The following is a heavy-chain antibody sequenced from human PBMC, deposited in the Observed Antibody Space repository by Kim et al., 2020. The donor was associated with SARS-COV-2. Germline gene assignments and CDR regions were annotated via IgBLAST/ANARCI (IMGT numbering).Heavy chain of an antibody. V-gene: IGHV3-33*01. CDR3: ARDLGVGATTDY. D-gene: IGHD1-26*01. J-gene: IGHJ4*02. Sequence: YYADAVKGRFTISRDNSKNTRYLQMNSLRAEDTAVYYCARDLGVGATTDYWGQGTLVTVSS.